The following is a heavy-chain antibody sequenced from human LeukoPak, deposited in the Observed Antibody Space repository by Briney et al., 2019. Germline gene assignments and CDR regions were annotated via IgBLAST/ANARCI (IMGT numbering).Heavy chain of an antibody. D-gene: IGHD3-10*01. Sequence: QTGGSLRLSCAASGFTFSSYAMSWVRQAPGKGLEWVSAISGSGGSTYYADSVKGRFTISRDNSKNTLYLQMNSLRAEDTAVYYCAKDGGWSMVRGVIGGNWGQGTLVTVSS. CDR3: AKDGGWSMVRGVIGGN. CDR2: ISGSGGST. V-gene: IGHV3-23*01. J-gene: IGHJ4*02. CDR1: GFTFSSYA.